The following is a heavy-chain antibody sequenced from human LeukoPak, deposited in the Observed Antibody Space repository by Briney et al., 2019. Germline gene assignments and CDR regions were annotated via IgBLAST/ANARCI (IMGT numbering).Heavy chain of an antibody. V-gene: IGHV5-51*01. CDR3: ARPVEMATSPFDY. Sequence: EPLKISCKGSGYRFADYWIAWVRQVPGQGLEWMGIIYPDDSDTRYSPSFLGQVTISADKSISTAYLQWSSLKASDTAIYYCARPVEMATSPFDYWGQGTLVTVSS. CDR1: GYRFADYW. CDR2: IYPDDSDT. J-gene: IGHJ4*02. D-gene: IGHD5-24*01.